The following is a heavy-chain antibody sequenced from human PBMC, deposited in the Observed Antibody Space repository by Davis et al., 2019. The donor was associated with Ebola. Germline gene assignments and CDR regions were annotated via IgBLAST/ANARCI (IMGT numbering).Heavy chain of an antibody. CDR3: ARDRCSGGSCPDSYGMDV. CDR2: ITFTSSYI. CDR1: GFALNGYT. Sequence: GESLKISCAASGFALNGYTMNWVRQAPGKGLEWVSSITFTSSYIYYADSVKGRFTISRDNAKNSLYLQMNNLRADDTAVYYCARDRCSGGSCPDSYGMDVWGQGTTVTVSS. V-gene: IGHV3-21*01. J-gene: IGHJ6*02. D-gene: IGHD2-15*01.